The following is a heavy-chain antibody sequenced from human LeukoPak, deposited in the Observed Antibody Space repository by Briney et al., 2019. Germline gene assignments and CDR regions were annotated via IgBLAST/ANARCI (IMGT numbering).Heavy chain of an antibody. CDR2: INPYSGDT. V-gene: IGHV1-2*02. Sequence: ASVKVSCKASGYTFTGYYMHWVRQAPGQGLEWMGWINPYSGDTNSAQKFQGRVSITRDTSINTAYMELTRLRSNDTALYYCAIYTGSYVRYFQHWSEGTLVIVSS. D-gene: IGHD1-26*01. J-gene: IGHJ1*01. CDR3: AIYTGSYVRYFQH. CDR1: GYTFTGYY.